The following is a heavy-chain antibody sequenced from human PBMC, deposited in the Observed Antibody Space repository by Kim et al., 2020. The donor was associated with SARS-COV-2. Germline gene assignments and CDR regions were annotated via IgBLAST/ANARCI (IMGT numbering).Heavy chain of an antibody. CDR2: ISSSSSYT. D-gene: IGHD5-18*01. CDR1: GFTFSDYY. Sequence: GGSLRLSCAASGFTFSDYYMSWIRQAPGKGLEWVSYISSSSSYTNYADSVKGRFTISRDNAKNSLYLQMNSLRAEDTAVYYCARVPVDTAMGEYYFDYWGQGTLVTVSS. J-gene: IGHJ4*02. CDR3: ARVPVDTAMGEYYFDY. V-gene: IGHV3-11*06.